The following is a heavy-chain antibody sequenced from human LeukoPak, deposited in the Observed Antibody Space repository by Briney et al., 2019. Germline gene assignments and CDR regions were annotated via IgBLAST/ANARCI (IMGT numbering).Heavy chain of an antibody. J-gene: IGHJ4*02. Sequence: ASVKVSCXASGYTFTGYYMHWVRQAPGQGLEWMGWINPSSGGTNYAQNFQGRVTMTRDTSISTAYMDLSRLRSDDTAVYYCARGLRYFDWLLYFDYWGQGTLVTVSS. V-gene: IGHV1-2*02. CDR3: ARGLRYFDWLLYFDY. D-gene: IGHD3-9*01. CDR1: GYTFTGYY. CDR2: INPSSGGT.